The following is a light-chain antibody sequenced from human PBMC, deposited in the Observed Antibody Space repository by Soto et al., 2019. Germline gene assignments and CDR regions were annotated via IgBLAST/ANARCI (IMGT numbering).Light chain of an antibody. CDR3: SSYTSSSTPPYV. V-gene: IGLV2-14*01. CDR1: SSDVGGYNY. Sequence: QSVLTQPASVSGSPGQSITISCTGTSSDVGGYNYVSWHQQHPGKAPKLMIYDVSNRPSGVSNRFSGSKSGNTASLTISGVQAEDEADYYCSSYTSSSTPPYVFGTGTKVTVL. J-gene: IGLJ1*01. CDR2: DVS.